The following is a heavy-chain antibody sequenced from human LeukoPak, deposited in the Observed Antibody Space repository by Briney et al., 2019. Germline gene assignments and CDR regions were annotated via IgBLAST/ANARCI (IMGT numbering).Heavy chain of an antibody. V-gene: IGHV3-33*01. CDR1: GCPFSSYG. Sequence: GGSLRLSCAASGCPFSSYGMHWVRQAPGKGLEWVARLVYDERIDYANSVKGRFSISRDNSKNTLFLDMSDLRVEDTAVHYCARDLSAAFDFWGQGVLVTVSS. CDR2: LVYDERI. CDR3: ARDLSAAFDF. J-gene: IGHJ4*02. D-gene: IGHD6-19*01.